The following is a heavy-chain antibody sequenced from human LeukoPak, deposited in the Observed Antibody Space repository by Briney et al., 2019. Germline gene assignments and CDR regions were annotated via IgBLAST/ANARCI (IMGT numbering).Heavy chain of an antibody. J-gene: IGHJ4*02. Sequence: PGGSLRLSCAASGFTFSDYWMHWVRQAPGKGLVWVSRINRDGTSTGYADSVKGRFTISRDSAKNTVYLHMNSLRAEDTAVYYCAREVAAVTTGVDYWGQGTLVTVSS. D-gene: IGHD4-17*01. CDR1: GFTFSDYW. V-gene: IGHV3-74*01. CDR3: AREVAAVTTGVDY. CDR2: INRDGTST.